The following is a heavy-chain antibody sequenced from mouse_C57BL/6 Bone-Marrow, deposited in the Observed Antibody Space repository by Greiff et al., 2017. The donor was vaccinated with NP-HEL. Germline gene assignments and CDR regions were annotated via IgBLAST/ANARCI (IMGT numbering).Heavy chain of an antibody. CDR3: ARCGIPITTVVAYYFDY. D-gene: IGHD1-1*01. CDR2: IYPGDGDT. CDR1: GYAFSSSW. Sequence: VQLQQSGPELVKPGASVKISCKASGYAFSSSWMNWVKQRPGKGLEWIGRIYPGDGDTNYNGKFKGKATLTADKSSSTAYMQLSSLTSEDSAVYFCARCGIPITTVVAYYFDYWGQGTTLTVSS. J-gene: IGHJ2*01. V-gene: IGHV1-82*01.